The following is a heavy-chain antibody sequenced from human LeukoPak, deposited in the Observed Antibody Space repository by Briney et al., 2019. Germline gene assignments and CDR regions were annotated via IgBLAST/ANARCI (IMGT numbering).Heavy chain of an antibody. CDR3: ARQWAGRRTAVVGTVDL. CDR1: GGSFSGYY. D-gene: IGHD6-13*01. CDR2: IYFSGST. Sequence: SETLSLTCAVYGGSFSGYYWSWIRQPPGKGLEWIGGIYFSGSTHYNPSLKSRPTISEDTPKKQLSLRVRSVDAADTTVYYCARQWAGRRTAVVGTVDLWGQGTLVTVSS. J-gene: IGHJ5*02. V-gene: IGHV4-34*01.